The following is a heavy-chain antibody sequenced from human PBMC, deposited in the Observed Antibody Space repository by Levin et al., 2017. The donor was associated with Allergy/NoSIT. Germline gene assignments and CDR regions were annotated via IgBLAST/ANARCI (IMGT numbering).Heavy chain of an antibody. V-gene: IGHV1-18*01. CDR3: AREWCSTNCYDQSSTVDD. CDR1: GYSFSNFG. J-gene: IGHJ4*02. D-gene: IGHD2-2*01. Sequence: ASVKVSCKTTGYSFSNFGITWVRQAPGQGLEWMGWISTYNGNTNYAQNVKGRVTMTRDKSTSTAYMELWSLRSDDTAVYYCAREWCSTNCYDQSSTVDDWGQGTRVTVSS. CDR2: ISTYNGNT.